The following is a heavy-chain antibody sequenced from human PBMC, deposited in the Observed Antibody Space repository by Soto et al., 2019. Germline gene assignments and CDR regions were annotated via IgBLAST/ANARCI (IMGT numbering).Heavy chain of an antibody. CDR1: GGSISSYY. V-gene: IGHV4-4*07. Sequence: SETLSLTCTVSGGSISSYYWSWIRQPAWKGLEWIGRIYTSGSTNYNPSLKSRVTMSVDTSKNQFSLKLSSVTAADTAVYYCARSYYDFWSGYYGNYYYGMDVWGQGTTVTV. CDR3: ARSYYDFWSGYYGNYYYGMDV. D-gene: IGHD3-3*01. CDR2: IYTSGST. J-gene: IGHJ6*02.